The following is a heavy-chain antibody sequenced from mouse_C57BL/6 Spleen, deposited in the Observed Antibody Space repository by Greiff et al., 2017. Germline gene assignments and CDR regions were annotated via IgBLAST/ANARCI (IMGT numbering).Heavy chain of an antibody. Sequence: EVKLMESGGGLVKPGGSLKLSCAASGFTFSDYGMHWVRQAPEKGLEWVAYISSGSSTIYYADTVKGRFTISIDNAKNTLFLQMTSLRSEDTAMYYCARPGYYYCSTSYFDDWGKGTTLTVSS. J-gene: IGHJ2*01. V-gene: IGHV5-17*01. D-gene: IGHD1-1*01. CDR1: GFTFSDYG. CDR3: ARPGYYYCSTSYFDD. CDR2: ISSGSSTI.